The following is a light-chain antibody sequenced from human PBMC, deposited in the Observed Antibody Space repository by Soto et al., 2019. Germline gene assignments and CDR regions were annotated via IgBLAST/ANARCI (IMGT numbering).Light chain of an antibody. CDR3: QSYDSSLSGYV. Sequence: QSALTQPASVSGSPGQSITISCSGTRSDIGSYNYVAWYQQFPGKTPKILIYGVSNRPSGVSSRFSGSKSGNTASLTISGLQAEHEADYYCQSYDSSLSGYVFGTGTKVTVL. V-gene: IGLV2-14*01. CDR2: GVS. J-gene: IGLJ1*01. CDR1: RSDIGSYNY.